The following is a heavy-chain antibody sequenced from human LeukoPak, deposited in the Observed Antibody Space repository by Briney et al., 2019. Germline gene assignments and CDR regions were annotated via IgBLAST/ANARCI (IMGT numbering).Heavy chain of an antibody. CDR2: MNPNSGTT. Sequence: GGSVKVSCKASGYTFTSYDINWVRQATGQGLEWMGWMNPNSGTTGYAQKFQGGVTMTRNTSISTAYMELSSLRSEDTAVYYCARGRMVRGVTWWFDPWGQGTLVTVSS. J-gene: IGHJ5*02. CDR1: GYTFTSYD. D-gene: IGHD3-10*01. V-gene: IGHV1-8*01. CDR3: ARGRMVRGVTWWFDP.